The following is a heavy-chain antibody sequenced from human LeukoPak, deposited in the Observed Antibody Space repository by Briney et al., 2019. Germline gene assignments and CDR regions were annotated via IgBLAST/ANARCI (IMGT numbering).Heavy chain of an antibody. CDR1: GFTFSSYE. J-gene: IGHJ6*04. Sequence: GGSLRLSCAASGFTFSSYEMNWVRQAPGKGLEWVAYISSSGSTIYSADPVKSRFTISRDNAKNSLYLQMNSLRAEDTAVYYCAELGITMIGGVWGKGTTVTISS. CDR2: ISSSGSTI. D-gene: IGHD3-10*02. CDR3: AELGITMIGGV. V-gene: IGHV3-48*03.